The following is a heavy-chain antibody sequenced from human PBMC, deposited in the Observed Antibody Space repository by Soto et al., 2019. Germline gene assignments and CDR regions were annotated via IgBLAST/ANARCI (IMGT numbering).Heavy chain of an antibody. CDR2: TYYRSRWYN. V-gene: IGHV6-1*01. Sequence: SQTLSLTCDISGDSVSSNSAAWNWIRQSPSRGLEWLGRTYYRSRWYNDYTASVSSRIIINPDPSKNQFSLQLSSLTPEDTAVYYCARAKEYTSSSGMDVWGQGTTVTVSS. D-gene: IGHD6-6*01. CDR1: GDSVSSNSAA. J-gene: IGHJ6*02. CDR3: ARAKEYTSSSGMDV.